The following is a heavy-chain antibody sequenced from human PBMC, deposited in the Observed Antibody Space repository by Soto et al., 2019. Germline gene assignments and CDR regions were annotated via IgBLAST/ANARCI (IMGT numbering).Heavy chain of an antibody. V-gene: IGHV3-23*01. CDR1: GFTFSSYA. J-gene: IGHJ6*02. D-gene: IGHD3-3*01. Sequence: GGSLRLSCAASGFTFSSYAMSWVRQAPGKGLEWVSAISGSGGSTYYADSVKGRFTISRDNSKNTLYLQMNSLRAEDTAVYYCAKDRHAYYDFWSGYPQEDYGMDVWGQGTTVTVSS. CDR3: AKDRHAYYDFWSGYPQEDYGMDV. CDR2: ISGSGGST.